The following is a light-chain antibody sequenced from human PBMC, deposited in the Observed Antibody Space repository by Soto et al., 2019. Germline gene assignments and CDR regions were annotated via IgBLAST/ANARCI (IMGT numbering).Light chain of an antibody. J-gene: IGKJ4*01. CDR2: GAS. CDR3: QQYNNWPPLT. V-gene: IGKV3-15*01. CDR1: QSVSSN. Sequence: EIVMXQSPATLSVSPGERATLSCRASQSVSSNLAWYQQKPGQAPRLLIYGASTRATGIPARFSGSGSGTEFTLTISSLQSEDFAVYYCQQYNNWPPLTFGGGTKVEIK.